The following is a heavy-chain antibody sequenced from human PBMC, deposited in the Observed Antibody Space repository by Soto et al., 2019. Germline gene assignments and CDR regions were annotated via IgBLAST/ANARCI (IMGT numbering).Heavy chain of an antibody. CDR3: AGRAYSYGYAIMDV. CDR1: GGSISSYS. V-gene: IGHV4-59*01. J-gene: IGHJ6*02. D-gene: IGHD5-18*01. Sequence: PSETLSLTCTVSGGSISSYSWSWIRQPPGKGLEWIGYIYYSGSTNYNPSLKSRVTISVDTSKNQFSLKLSSVTAADTAVYYCAGRAYSYGYAIMDVWGQGTTVTVSS. CDR2: IYYSGST.